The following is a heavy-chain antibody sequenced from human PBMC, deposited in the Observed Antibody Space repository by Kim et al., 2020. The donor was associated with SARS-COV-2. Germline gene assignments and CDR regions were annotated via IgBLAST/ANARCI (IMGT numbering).Heavy chain of an antibody. CDR1: GFTFSNHD. J-gene: IGHJ4*01. CDR2: ISGSGHYS. D-gene: IGHD6-25*01. V-gene: IGHV3-23*01. CDR3: AKKFNPDGYTDYFDF. Sequence: GGSLRLSCAASGFTFSNHDMTWVRQAPGKGLEYVSSISGSGHYSFYADSVRGRFTISRDNSRDTLFLQMNHLRADETALYYCAKKFNPDGYTDYFDFWGQGTLVTVSS.